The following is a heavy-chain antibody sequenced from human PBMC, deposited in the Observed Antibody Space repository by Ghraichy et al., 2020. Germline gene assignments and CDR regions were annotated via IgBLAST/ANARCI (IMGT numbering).Heavy chain of an antibody. J-gene: IGHJ6*02. CDR2: INHSGST. CDR1: GGSFSGYY. Sequence: GSLRLSCAVYGGSFSGYYWSWIRQPPGKGLEWIGEINHSGSTNYNPSLKSRVTISVDTSKNQFSLKLSSVTAADTAVYYCARGPRCSGGSCYFYYYYYGMDVWGQGTTVTVSS. CDR3: ARGPRCSGGSCYFYYYYYGMDV. D-gene: IGHD2-15*01. V-gene: IGHV4-34*01.